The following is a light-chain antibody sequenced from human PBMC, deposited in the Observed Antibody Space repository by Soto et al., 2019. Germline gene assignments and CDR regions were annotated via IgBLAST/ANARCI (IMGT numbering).Light chain of an antibody. CDR2: EVS. J-gene: IGLJ1*01. Sequence: QSALTQPASVSASPGQSITISCTGTSSDVGAYNYVSWYQQHPGKAPKLMIYEVSNRPSGVSNRFSRSKSGSTASLTISGLQAEDEADYYCRSYTSSRTLAYVFGTGTKLTVL. V-gene: IGLV2-14*01. CDR1: SSDVGAYNY. CDR3: RSYTSSRTLAYV.